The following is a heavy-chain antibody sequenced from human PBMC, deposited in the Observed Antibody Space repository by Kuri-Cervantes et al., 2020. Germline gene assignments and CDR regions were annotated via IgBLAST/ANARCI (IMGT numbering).Heavy chain of an antibody. Sequence: GESLKISCAASGFTFSSYWMSWVRQAPGKGLEWVANIKQDGSEKYYVDSVRGRFTISRDNAKKLLYLQMNSLRVEDTAVYFCARDPPGLVPEDYWGQGTLVTVSS. CDR3: ARDPPGLVPEDY. J-gene: IGHJ4*02. V-gene: IGHV3-7*01. CDR2: IKQDGSEK. CDR1: GFTFSSYW. D-gene: IGHD1-26*01.